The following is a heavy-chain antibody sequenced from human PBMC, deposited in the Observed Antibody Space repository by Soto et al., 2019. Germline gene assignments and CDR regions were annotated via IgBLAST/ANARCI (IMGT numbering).Heavy chain of an antibody. J-gene: IGHJ5*02. CDR1: GFTFSDYY. CDR2: IHKSGTGI. D-gene: IGHD3-10*01. Sequence: GGSLRLSCAASGFTFSDYYMSWIHQAPGKGLEWVSYIHKSGTGIYYADSVKGRFTISRDNAKNSLYLEMNSLRDEDTAVYYCARDSNRENYLEHWGPGTLVTVSS. CDR3: ARDSNRENYLEH. V-gene: IGHV3-11*04.